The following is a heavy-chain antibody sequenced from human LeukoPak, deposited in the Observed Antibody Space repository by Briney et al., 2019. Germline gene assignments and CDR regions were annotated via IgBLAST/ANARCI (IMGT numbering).Heavy chain of an antibody. Sequence: PSETLSLTCAVYGGSFSGYYWSWIRQPPGKGLEWIGEINHSGSTNYNPSLKSRVTISVDTSKNQFSLKLRSVTAADTAVYYCAGVANYRSGERLDYWGQGTLVTVSS. J-gene: IGHJ4*02. V-gene: IGHV4-34*01. D-gene: IGHD4/OR15-4a*01. CDR1: GGSFSGYY. CDR2: INHSGST. CDR3: AGVANYRSGERLDY.